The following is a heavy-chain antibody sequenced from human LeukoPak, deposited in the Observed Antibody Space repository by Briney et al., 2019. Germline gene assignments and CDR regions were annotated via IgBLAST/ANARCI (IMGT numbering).Heavy chain of an antibody. D-gene: IGHD6-13*01. Sequence: GGSLRLSCATSGFTFSTYWMNWVRQAPGKGLEWVANIKQDGGEKYYVDSVKGRFTISRDNAKNSLYLQMNSLRAEDTAVYYCAREGGWQQLVGNWFDPWGQGTLVTVSS. J-gene: IGHJ5*02. CDR2: IKQDGGEK. V-gene: IGHV3-7*01. CDR3: AREGGWQQLVGNWFDP. CDR1: GFTFSTYW.